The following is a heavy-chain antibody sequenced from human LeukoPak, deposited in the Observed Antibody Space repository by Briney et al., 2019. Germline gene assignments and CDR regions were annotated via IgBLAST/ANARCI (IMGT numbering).Heavy chain of an antibody. D-gene: IGHD3-22*01. V-gene: IGHV4-34*01. CDR2: INHCGST. J-gene: IGHJ4*02. Sequence: SETLSLTCAVYGGSFSGYYWSWIRQPPGKGLEWIGEINHCGSTNYNPSLKSRVTISVDTSKNQFSLKLSSVTAADTAVYYCARDYYDSSGYYYAYDYWGQGTLVTVSS. CDR1: GGSFSGYY. CDR3: ARDYYDSSGYYYAYDY.